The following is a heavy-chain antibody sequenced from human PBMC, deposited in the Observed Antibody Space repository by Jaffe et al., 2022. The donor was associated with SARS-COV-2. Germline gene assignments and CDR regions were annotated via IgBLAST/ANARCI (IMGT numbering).Heavy chain of an antibody. J-gene: IGHJ6*02. D-gene: IGHD3-10*01. CDR2: INPSGGST. V-gene: IGHV1-46*01. CDR3: ARGSGSISQGHYYGMDV. Sequence: QVQLVQSGAEVKKPGASVKVSCKASGYTFTSYYMHWVRQAPGQGLEWMGIINPSGGSTSYAQKFQGRVTMTRDTSTSTVYMELSSLRSEDTAVYYCARGSGSISQGHYYGMDVWGQGTTVTVSS. CDR1: GYTFTSYY.